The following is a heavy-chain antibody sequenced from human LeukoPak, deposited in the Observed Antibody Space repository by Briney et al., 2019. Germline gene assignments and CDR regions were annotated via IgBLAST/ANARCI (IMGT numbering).Heavy chain of an antibody. D-gene: IGHD2-2*01. CDR3: ARGGYCSSATCNFFDF. CDR1: GYTFTSYA. CDR2: INTNTGIP. V-gene: IGHV7-4-1*01. Sequence: ASVKVSCEASGYTFTSYAMNWVRQAPGHGLQWMGWINTNTGIPTYARGFTGRFVFSMDTSVGAAYLQIGSLKAEDTAVYYCARGGYCSSATCNFFDFWGQGTLVTVFS. J-gene: IGHJ4*02.